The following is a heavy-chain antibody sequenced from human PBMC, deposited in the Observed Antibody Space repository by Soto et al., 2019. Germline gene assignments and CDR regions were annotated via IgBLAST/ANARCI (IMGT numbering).Heavy chain of an antibody. CDR2: IYYSGST. D-gene: IGHD6-19*01. J-gene: IGHJ4*02. Sequence: LSLTCTVSGGSISSYYWSWIRQPPGKGLEWIGYIYYSGSTNYNPSLKSRVTISVDTSKNQFSLKLSSVTAADTAVYYCARDSHSSGWYYYFDYWGQGTLVTVSS. CDR3: ARDSHSSGWYYYFDY. V-gene: IGHV4-59*01. CDR1: GGSISSYY.